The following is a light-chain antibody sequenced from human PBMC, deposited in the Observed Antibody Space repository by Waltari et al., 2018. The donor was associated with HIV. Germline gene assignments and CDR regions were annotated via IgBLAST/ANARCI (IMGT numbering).Light chain of an antibody. V-gene: IGKV4-1*01. Sequence: EIVMTQSPDSLAVSLGERATIRCKSSQSLLYSSDNKNYFAWYQQKPGQPPNLLIYWASTRESGVPDRFSGSGSGTDFTLTINNLQAEDVAVYYCQQYFRAPLTFGGGTRVEIK. CDR1: QSLLYSSDNKNY. J-gene: IGKJ4*01. CDR3: QQYFRAPLT. CDR2: WAS.